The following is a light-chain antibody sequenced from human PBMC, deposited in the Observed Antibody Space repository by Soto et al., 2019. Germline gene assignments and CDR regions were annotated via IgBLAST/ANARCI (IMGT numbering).Light chain of an antibody. CDR1: SGDVGGYDY. CDR3: SSYAGSDNPYV. Sequence: QSALTEPPCASGSPGQSVTISCTGTSGDVGGYDYVSWYQQHPGKAPKLMIYEVTKRPSGVPDRFSGSKSGNTASLTVSGLQAEDEADYYCSSYAGSDNPYVFGTGTKVTVL. V-gene: IGLV2-8*01. J-gene: IGLJ1*01. CDR2: EVT.